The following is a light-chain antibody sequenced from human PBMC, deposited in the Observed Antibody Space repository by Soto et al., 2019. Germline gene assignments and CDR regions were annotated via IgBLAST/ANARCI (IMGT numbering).Light chain of an antibody. V-gene: IGKV1-27*01. CDR1: QGIGTS. Sequence: DIQMTQSPPSLSASVGDSVTITCRASQGIGTSLAWYQQKPGKAPKLLIYTASTLQSGVPSRFSGSGSGTDFTLTISSLQPEDVATYYCQKYSSAPLTFGGGSKVEIK. CDR2: TAS. CDR3: QKYSSAPLT. J-gene: IGKJ4*01.